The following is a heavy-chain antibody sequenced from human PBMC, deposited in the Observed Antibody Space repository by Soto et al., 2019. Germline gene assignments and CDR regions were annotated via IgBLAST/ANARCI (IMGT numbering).Heavy chain of an antibody. J-gene: IGHJ4*02. CDR1: GGSISSYY. Sequence: QVQLQESGPGLVKPSETLSLTCTVSGGSISSYYWSWIPQPPGKGLEWIGYIYYSGSTNYNPSLKSRVTISVDTSKSHFSPKLSSVTAADTAVYYCARRYGRNFDYWGQGTLVTVSS. CDR3: ARRYGRNFDY. D-gene: IGHD1-20*01. CDR2: IYYSGST. V-gene: IGHV4-59*01.